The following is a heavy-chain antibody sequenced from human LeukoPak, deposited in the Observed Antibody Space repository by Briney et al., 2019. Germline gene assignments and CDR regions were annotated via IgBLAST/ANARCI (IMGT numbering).Heavy chain of an antibody. J-gene: IGHJ4*02. Sequence: GASVKVSCKASGYTFTGYYMHWVRQAPGQGLEWMGRINPNSGGTNYAQKFQGRVTMTRDTSISTAYMELRRLTSCDTAVYYCASVLTTVLMLDYWGQGTLVTVSS. V-gene: IGHV1-2*06. CDR3: ASVLTTVLMLDY. D-gene: IGHD4-23*01. CDR1: GYTFTGYY. CDR2: INPNSGGT.